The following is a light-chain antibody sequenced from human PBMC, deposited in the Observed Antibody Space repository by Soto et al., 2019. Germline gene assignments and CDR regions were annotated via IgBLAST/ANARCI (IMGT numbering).Light chain of an antibody. Sequence: QSALTQPASVSGSPGQSITISCTGTSSDVGGYNYVSWYQQHPGKAPKLMIYDVSNRPSGVSNRCSGSKSGNTASLTISGRQAEDEADYYCSSYTSSSNYVFGTGTKLTVL. CDR2: DVS. CDR1: SSDVGGYNY. V-gene: IGLV2-14*01. CDR3: SSYTSSSNYV. J-gene: IGLJ1*01.